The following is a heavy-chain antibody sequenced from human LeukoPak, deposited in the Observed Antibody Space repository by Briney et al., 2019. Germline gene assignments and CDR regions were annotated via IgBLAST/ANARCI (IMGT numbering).Heavy chain of an antibody. CDR3: ARGYEVVVAATLSVGWFDP. CDR1: GYTFTSYG. V-gene: IGHV1-18*01. J-gene: IGHJ5*02. CDR2: ISAYNGNT. Sequence: ASVKVSCKASGYTFTSYGISWVRPAPGQGLEWMGWISAYNGNTNYAQKLQGRVTMTTDTSTSTAYMELRSLRSDDTAVYYCARGYEVVVAATLSVGWFDPWGQGTLVTVSS. D-gene: IGHD2-15*01.